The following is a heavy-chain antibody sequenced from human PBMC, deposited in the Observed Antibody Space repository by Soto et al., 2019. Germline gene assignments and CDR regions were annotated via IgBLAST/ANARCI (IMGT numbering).Heavy chain of an antibody. Sequence: ASVKVSCKASGYTFTGYYMHWVRQAPGQGLEWMGWINPNSGGTNYAQKFQGRVTMTRDTSISTAYMELSRLRSDDTAVYYCARDLMQIVVVINRYYYYGMDVWSQGTTDTVSS. CDR3: ARDLMQIVVVINRYYYYGMDV. V-gene: IGHV1-2*02. CDR2: INPNSGGT. CDR1: GYTFTGYY. D-gene: IGHD3-22*01. J-gene: IGHJ6*02.